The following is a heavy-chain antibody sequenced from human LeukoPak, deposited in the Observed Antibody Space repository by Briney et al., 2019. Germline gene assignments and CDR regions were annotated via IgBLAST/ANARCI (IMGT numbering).Heavy chain of an antibody. CDR3: AREVTMTDPYYYYMDV. J-gene: IGHJ6*03. Sequence: GASVKVSCKASGYTFTGYYMHWVRQAPGQGLEWMGWINPNSGGTNYAKKFHGRVTMTRDTSISTAYMELSRLSSDDTAVYYCAREVTMTDPYYYYMDVWGKGTTVTVSS. CDR1: GYTFTGYY. D-gene: IGHD3-22*01. CDR2: INPNSGGT. V-gene: IGHV1-2*02.